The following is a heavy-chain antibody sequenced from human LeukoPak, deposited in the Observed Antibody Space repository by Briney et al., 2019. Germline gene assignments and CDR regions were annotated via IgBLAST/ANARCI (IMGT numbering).Heavy chain of an antibody. CDR3: AKEGQQYSSSWYDY. CDR1: GFTFRTHW. J-gene: IGHJ4*02. Sequence: GGSLRLSCAASGFTFRTHWMSWVRQAPGKAPEWVANIKQDGSEKYYVDSVKGRFTISRDNVENSLYLQMNSLRAEDTAVYYCAKEGQQYSSSWYDYWGQGTLVTVSS. V-gene: IGHV3-7*01. CDR2: IKQDGSEK. D-gene: IGHD6-13*01.